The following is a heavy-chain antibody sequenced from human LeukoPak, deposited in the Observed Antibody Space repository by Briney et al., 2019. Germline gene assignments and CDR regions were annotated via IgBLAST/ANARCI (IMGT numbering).Heavy chain of an antibody. CDR3: AKAVAGHPYYYYYGMDV. CDR2: TYHRSKWYN. J-gene: IGHJ6*02. V-gene: IGHV6-1*01. D-gene: IGHD6-19*01. Sequence: SQTLSLTCAISGDSVSSNSAAWNWIRQSPSRGLEWLGRTYHRSKWYNDYAVSVKSRITINPDTSKNQFSLQLNSVTPEDTAVYYCAKAVAGHPYYYYYGMDVWGQGTTVTVSS. CDR1: GDSVSSNSAA.